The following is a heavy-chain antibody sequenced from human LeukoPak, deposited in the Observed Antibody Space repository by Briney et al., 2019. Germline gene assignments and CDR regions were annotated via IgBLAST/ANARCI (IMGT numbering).Heavy chain of an antibody. V-gene: IGHV1-2*02. CDR3: IYSGYDSDY. D-gene: IGHD5-12*01. Sequence: ASVKVSCMASGYTFTGYYLHWGRAAPGQGLEWMGWINPNSGGTNYAQKFQGRVTMTRDTSISTAYMELSRLRSDDTAVYYCIYSGYDSDYWGQGTLVTVSS. J-gene: IGHJ4*02. CDR1: GYTFTGYY. CDR2: INPNSGGT.